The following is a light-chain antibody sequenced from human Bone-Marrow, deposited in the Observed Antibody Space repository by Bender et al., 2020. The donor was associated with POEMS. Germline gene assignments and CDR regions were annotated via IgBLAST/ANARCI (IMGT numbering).Light chain of an antibody. J-gene: IGLJ2*01. CDR3: SSYTSRNTLI. CDR1: SSDVGGYNY. Sequence: QSALAQPPSASGSPGQSVTISCTGSSSDVGGYNYVSWYQQHPGKAPRLMIFEVTERPSGVPDRFSGSKSANTASLTISGLQAEDEADYYCSSYTSRNTLIFGGGTKLTVL. CDR2: EVT. V-gene: IGLV2-8*01.